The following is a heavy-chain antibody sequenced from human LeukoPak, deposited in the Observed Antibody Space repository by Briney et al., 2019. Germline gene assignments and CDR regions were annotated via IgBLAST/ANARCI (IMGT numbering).Heavy chain of an antibody. CDR1: GFTFSDYY. D-gene: IGHD6-13*01. CDR2: ISSSGSTI. Sequence: PGGSLRLSCAGSGFTFSDYYMSWLRQAPGKGLERVSYISSSGSTIYYAESVKGRFTISRDKSKNTLYLQMNSLRADDTAVYYCALSSSWYGGFFDYWGQGTLVTVSS. J-gene: IGHJ4*02. V-gene: IGHV3-11*04. CDR3: ALSSSWYGGFFDY.